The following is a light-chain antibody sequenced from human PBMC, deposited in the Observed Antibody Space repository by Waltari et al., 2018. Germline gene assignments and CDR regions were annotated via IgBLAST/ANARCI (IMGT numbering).Light chain of an antibody. J-gene: IGKJ2*01. CDR2: DAS. CDR3: QQRSNLPPVYT. V-gene: IGKV3-11*01. Sequence: DIVLTQSPATLSLSPGERATLPCRASQSVSSYLAWYQQKPGQAPRLLLYDASNRATGIPARFSGSGSGTDFTLTISSLAPEDFAVYYCQQRSNLPPVYTLGQGTKLEIK. CDR1: QSVSSY.